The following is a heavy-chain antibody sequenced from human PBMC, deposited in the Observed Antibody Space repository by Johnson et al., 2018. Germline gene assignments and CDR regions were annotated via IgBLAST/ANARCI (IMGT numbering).Heavy chain of an antibody. CDR1: GLTFSNYA. V-gene: IGHV3-33*08. CDR3: ARESRHMTTVETRPQRPYDAFDV. Sequence: QVQLQESGGGLVQPGRSLRLSCAASGLTFSNYAIHWVRQVPGKGLGGEAVMWYDGSNKYYADSVQGRFTISRDNSTNPLYRQMNSLRVEDTAVYFCARESRHMTTVETRPQRPYDAFDVWGQGTMVSVSS. D-gene: IGHD4-11*01. CDR2: MWYDGSNK. J-gene: IGHJ3*01.